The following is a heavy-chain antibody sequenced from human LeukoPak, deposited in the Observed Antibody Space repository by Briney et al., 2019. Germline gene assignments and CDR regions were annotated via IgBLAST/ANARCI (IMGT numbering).Heavy chain of an antibody. CDR1: GFTFSGYT. V-gene: IGHV3-7*01. J-gene: IGHJ2*01. CDR2: IKQDGSEK. D-gene: IGHD6-13*01. CDR3: ARGGYSSSPYWYFDL. Sequence: PGGSLRLSCAASGFTFSGYTMTWVRQAPGKGLEWVANIKQDGSEKYYVDSVKGRFTISRDNAKNSLYLQMNSLRAEDTAVYYCARGGYSSSPYWYFDLWGRGTLVTVSS.